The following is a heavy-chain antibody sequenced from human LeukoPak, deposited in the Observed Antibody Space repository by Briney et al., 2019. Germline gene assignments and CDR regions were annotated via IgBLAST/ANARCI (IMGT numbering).Heavy chain of an antibody. CDR1: GGSISSSSYY. V-gene: IGHV4-39*07. J-gene: IGHJ3*02. CDR3: ARTQDAFDI. CDR2: IYYSGST. Sequence: SETLSLTCTVSGGSISSSSYYWGWIRQPPGKGLEWIGSIYYSGSTYYNPSLKSRITISVDTSKNQFSLKLSSVTAADTAVYYCARTQDAFDIWGQGTMVTVSS.